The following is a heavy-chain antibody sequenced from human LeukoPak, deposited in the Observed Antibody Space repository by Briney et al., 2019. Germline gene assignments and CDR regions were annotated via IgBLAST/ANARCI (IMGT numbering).Heavy chain of an antibody. CDR1: VFTLSSYA. D-gene: IGHD2/OR15-2a*01. J-gene: IGHJ6*02. V-gene: IGHV3-23*01. CDR3: AKSVLSPYYCGMDV. Sequence: PGGSLRLSCAASVFTLSSYAMSWVPQAPGKGLEWGSAISGSGGSTYYADSMKSRSTISRDNSKNTLYLQMNSLRAEDTAVYYCAKSVLSPYYCGMDVWGQGTTVTVSS. CDR2: ISGSGGST.